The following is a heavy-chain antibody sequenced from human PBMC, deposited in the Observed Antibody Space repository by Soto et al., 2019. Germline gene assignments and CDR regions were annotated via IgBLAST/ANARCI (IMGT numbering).Heavy chain of an antibody. CDR2: ISGSGGTT. CDR3: AKDMASGYSGYGPFDY. CDR1: GFTFSSYA. J-gene: IGHJ4*02. V-gene: IGHV3-23*01. Sequence: GGSLRLSCAASGFTFSSYAMSWVRQAPGKGLEWVSGISGSGGTTYYADSVKGRFTISRDTSKNTLYLQMNSLRAEDTAVFYCAKDMASGYSGYGPFDYWGQGTLVTVSS. D-gene: IGHD5-12*01.